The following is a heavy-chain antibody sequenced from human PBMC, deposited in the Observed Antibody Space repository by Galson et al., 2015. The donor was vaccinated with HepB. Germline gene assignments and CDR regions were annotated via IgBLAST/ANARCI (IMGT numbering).Heavy chain of an antibody. V-gene: IGHV1-18*04. D-gene: IGHD2-15*01. CDR1: GYTFTSYG. CDR2: ISAYNGNT. Sequence: QSGAEMKKPGASVKVSCKASGYTFTSYGISWVRQAPGQGLEWMGWISAYNGNTNYAQKLQGRVTMTTDTSTSTAYMELRSLRSDDTAVYYCARDAQSDKAYYYYYGMDVWGQGTTVTVSS. J-gene: IGHJ6*02. CDR3: ARDAQSDKAYYYYYGMDV.